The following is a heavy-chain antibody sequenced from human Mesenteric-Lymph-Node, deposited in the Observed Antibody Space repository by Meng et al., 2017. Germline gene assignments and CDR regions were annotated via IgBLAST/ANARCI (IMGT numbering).Heavy chain of an antibody. D-gene: IGHD3-9*01. V-gene: IGHV3-74*01. CDR2: INSDGSST. Sequence: GQRVEAGGGCVQSGGSLRLSCAAAGFTFSRYWMHWVRQAPGKGLVWVSRINSDGSSTSYADSVKGRFTISRDNAKNTLYLQMNSLRAEDTAVYYCACFDWSIEGFDYWGQGTLVTVSS. CDR3: ACFDWSIEGFDY. CDR1: GFTFSRYW. J-gene: IGHJ4*02.